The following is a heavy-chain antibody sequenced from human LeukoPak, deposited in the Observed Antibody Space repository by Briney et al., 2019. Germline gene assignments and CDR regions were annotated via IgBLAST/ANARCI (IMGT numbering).Heavy chain of an antibody. D-gene: IGHD2-15*01. J-gene: IGHJ4*02. V-gene: IGHV3-21*01. CDR3: ARDGNPDGDYCSGGSCYVDFDY. CDR2: ISCCSRYI. Sequence: PGWSLRLSCRGCGFTFIRYSMNGVGQARGKGLAWVSSISCCSRYIYYADSVNGRFTIYRDNAKNSLYLQMNSLRAEDTAVYYCARDGNPDGDYCSGGSCYVDFDYWGQGTLVTVSS. CDR1: GFTFIRYS.